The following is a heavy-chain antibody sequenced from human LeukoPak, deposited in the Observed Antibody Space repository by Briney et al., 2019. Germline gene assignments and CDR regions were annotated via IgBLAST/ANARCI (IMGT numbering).Heavy chain of an antibody. D-gene: IGHD3-22*01. CDR3: ARARGDYYDSSGYYSAFDY. Sequence: NPSETLSLTCAVYGGSFSGYYWSWIRQPPGKGLEWIGEINHSGSTNYNPSLKSRVTISVDMSKNQFSLKLSSVTAADTAVYYCARARGDYYDSSGYYSAFDYWGQGTLVTVSS. J-gene: IGHJ4*02. CDR2: INHSGST. CDR1: GGSFSGYY. V-gene: IGHV4-34*01.